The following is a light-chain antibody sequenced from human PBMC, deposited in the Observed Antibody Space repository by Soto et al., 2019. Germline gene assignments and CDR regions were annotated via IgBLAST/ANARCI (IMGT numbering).Light chain of an antibody. V-gene: IGKV3-20*01. CDR3: QEYGSFSWT. CDR2: CAS. J-gene: IGKJ1*01. CDR1: QSVGSNY. Sequence: EIVLTQSPGTLSLSPGERATLSCSASQSVGSNYLAWYTQKPGQAPRILIFCASGRATGIPDRFSGSGSGTDCTLTISRLEPEDFAVYYCQEYGSFSWTCDQGTKVEIK.